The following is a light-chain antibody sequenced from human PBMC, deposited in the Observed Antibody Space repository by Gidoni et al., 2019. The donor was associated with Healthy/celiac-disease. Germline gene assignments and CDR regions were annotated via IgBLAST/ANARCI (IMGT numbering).Light chain of an antibody. CDR2: QAS. J-gene: IGKJ1*01. CDR3: QQYYSTPWT. CDR1: HSAFYSSNNKNY. Sequence: DFVMTQSPDFLAVSLCESATINCKSSHSAFYSSNNKNYLAGYQQKPGQPPKLLIYQASPRESGVPERISGSGSGTDFNLTISSLQAEDEAVYYCQQYYSTPWTFSQGTKVEIK. V-gene: IGKV4-1*01.